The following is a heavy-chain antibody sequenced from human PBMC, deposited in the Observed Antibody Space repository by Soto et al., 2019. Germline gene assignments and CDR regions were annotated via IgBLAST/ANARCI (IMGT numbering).Heavy chain of an antibody. CDR3: AREVVVDYYGNSFDCLFDF. CDR1: GFSFSNYW. Sequence: PGGSLRLSCAVSGFSFSNYWMSWVRQAPGKGLEWVANIKQDGSEKYYVASVKGRFTIPRDNAKNLLYLQMNRLRAEDTAVYYCAREVVVDYYGNSFDCLFDFWGQGRLVTVS. J-gene: IGHJ4*02. D-gene: IGHD3-10*01. V-gene: IGHV3-7*03. CDR2: IKQDGSEK.